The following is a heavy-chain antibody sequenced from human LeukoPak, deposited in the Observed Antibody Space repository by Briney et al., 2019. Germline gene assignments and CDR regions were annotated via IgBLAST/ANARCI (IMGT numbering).Heavy chain of an antibody. Sequence: SETLSLTCADYGGSFSGYYWSWIRQPPGKGLEWIGEINHSGSTNYNPSLKSRVTISVDTSKNQFSLKLSSVTAADTAVYYCARTLHYYGSGSRAFDIWGQGTMVTVSS. CDR2: INHSGST. D-gene: IGHD3-10*01. CDR3: ARTLHYYGSGSRAFDI. CDR1: GGSFSGYY. V-gene: IGHV4-34*01. J-gene: IGHJ3*02.